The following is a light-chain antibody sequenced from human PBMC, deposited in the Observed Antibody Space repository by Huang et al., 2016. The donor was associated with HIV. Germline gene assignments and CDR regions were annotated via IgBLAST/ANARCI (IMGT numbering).Light chain of an antibody. CDR1: QSLPHCTENNY. Sequence: DIVMTQFPLSLAVTAGDRASISCTSSQSLPHCTENNYLDWYLQKPGQSPHLLIYFGSYRASGVPDRFTGSGSGTNFTLGISGVEAEDAGVYYCMQALQTPYTFGQGTKLEI. CDR2: FGS. CDR3: MQALQTPYT. J-gene: IGKJ2*01. V-gene: IGKV2-28*01.